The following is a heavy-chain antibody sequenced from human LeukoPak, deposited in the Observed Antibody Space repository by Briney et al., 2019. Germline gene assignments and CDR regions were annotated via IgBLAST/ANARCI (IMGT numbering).Heavy chain of an antibody. D-gene: IGHD3-22*01. J-gene: IGHJ1*01. CDR1: GDSISSSNW. CDR2: IYHSGST. CDR3: ARVDYFDSSGYYLPIPFGYFQH. V-gene: IGHV4-4*02. Sequence: SGTLSLTCAVSGDSISSSNWWSWVRQPPGKGLEWIGQIYHSGSTNYNPSLESRVTVSVDKSKNQFSLKLSSVTAADTAVYYCARVDYFDSSGYYLPIPFGYFQHWGQGTLVTVSS.